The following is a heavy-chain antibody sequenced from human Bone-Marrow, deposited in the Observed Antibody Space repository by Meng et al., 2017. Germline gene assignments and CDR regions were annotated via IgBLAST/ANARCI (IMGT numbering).Heavy chain of an antibody. V-gene: IGHV3-49*04. J-gene: IGHJ6*02. CDR2: IRSRAYGGTK. CDR1: GFTFGDYA. D-gene: IGHD3-10*01. CDR3: TRDSGFGELLYPDYYYGLDV. Sequence: GGSLRLSCTASGFTFGDYALNWVRQAPGKGLEWVGFIRSRAYGGTKEYAASVKGRFTISRDDSKSIAYLQMNSLKTEDTGVYYCTRDSGFGELLYPDYYYGLDVWGQGATVTVSS.